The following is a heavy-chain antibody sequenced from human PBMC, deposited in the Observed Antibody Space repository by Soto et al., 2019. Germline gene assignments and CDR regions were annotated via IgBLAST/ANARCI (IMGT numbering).Heavy chain of an antibody. CDR3: ARTIGP. CDR2: INAGNGNT. J-gene: IGHJ5*02. Sequence: QVQLVQSGAEVKKPGASVKISCKASAYTFTSYALNWVRQATGQRLEWMGWINAGNGNTKYSQNFQGRLSITRDTSASTAYMELTSLTSEDTAVYSCARTIGPWGQGTLVTVSS. V-gene: IGHV1-3*01. CDR1: AYTFTSYA.